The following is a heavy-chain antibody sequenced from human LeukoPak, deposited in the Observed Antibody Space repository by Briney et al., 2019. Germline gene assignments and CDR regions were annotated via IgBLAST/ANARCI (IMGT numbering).Heavy chain of an antibody. Sequence: GESLKISCKGSGYSFTNYWIGWGRQMPGTGLEWLGVIFPADSDTRYSPSFQGQVTISADKSISTAYLHRSSLRSSDTAMYYCARARGTYANDAFDIWGQGTMVTVSP. D-gene: IGHD1-26*01. V-gene: IGHV5-51*01. J-gene: IGHJ3*02. CDR1: GYSFTNYW. CDR2: IFPADSDT. CDR3: ARARGTYANDAFDI.